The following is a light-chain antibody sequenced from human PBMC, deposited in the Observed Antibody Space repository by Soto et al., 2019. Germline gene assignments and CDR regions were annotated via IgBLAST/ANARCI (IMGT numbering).Light chain of an antibody. CDR2: GAS. CDR1: QSVSSSY. Sequence: EIVLTQSPGTLSLSPGERATLSCRASQSVSSSYLAWYQQKPGQAPRLLIYGASSRATGIPDRFSGSGSGTDFTLTISSLETEDFAVYYCQQYGSLLWTFGQGTKVEIK. J-gene: IGKJ1*01. V-gene: IGKV3-20*01. CDR3: QQYGSLLWT.